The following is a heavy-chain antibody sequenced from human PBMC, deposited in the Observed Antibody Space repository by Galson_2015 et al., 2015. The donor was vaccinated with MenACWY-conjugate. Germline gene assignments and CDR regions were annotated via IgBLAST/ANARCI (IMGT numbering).Heavy chain of an antibody. J-gene: IGHJ6*02. D-gene: IGHD3-10*01. V-gene: IGHV3-23*01. CDR2: ISSSGGST. CDR3: AKTSHVKVRAYGMDV. CDR1: GFTFRNYW. Sequence: SLRLSCAVSGFTFRNYWMHWVRRAPGKGLEWVSLISSSGGSTCYADSVKGRFTISRDNSKNTLYLQMNSLRAEDTAVYYCAKTSHVKVRAYGMDVWGQGTTVTVSS.